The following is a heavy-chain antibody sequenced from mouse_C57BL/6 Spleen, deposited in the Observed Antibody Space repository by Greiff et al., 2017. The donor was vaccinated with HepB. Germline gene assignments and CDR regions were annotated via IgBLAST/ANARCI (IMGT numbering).Heavy chain of an antibody. CDR2: ISDGGSYT. D-gene: IGHD2-4*01. V-gene: IGHV5-4*01. CDR3: ARDRSYDYDVGFAY. Sequence: EVQGVESGGGLVKPGGSLKLSCAASGFTFSSYAMSWVRQTPEKRLEWVATISDGGSYTYYPDNVKGRFTISRDNAKNNLYLQMSHLKSEDTAMYYCARDRSYDYDVGFAYWGQGTLVTVSA. CDR1: GFTFSSYA. J-gene: IGHJ3*01.